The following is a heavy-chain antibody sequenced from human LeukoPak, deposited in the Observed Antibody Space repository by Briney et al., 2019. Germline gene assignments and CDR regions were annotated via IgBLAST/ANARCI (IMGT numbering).Heavy chain of an antibody. V-gene: IGHV4-34*01. CDR3: ARGRGSGSYHYYYYYGMDV. J-gene: IGHJ6*02. CDR1: GGSFSGYY. Sequence: SETLSLTCAAYGGSFSGYYWSWIRQPPGKGLEWIGEINHSGSTNYNPSLKSRVTISVDTSKNQFSLKLSSVTAADTAVYYCARGRGSGSYHYYYYYGMDVWGQGTTVTVSS. CDR2: INHSGST. D-gene: IGHD1-26*01.